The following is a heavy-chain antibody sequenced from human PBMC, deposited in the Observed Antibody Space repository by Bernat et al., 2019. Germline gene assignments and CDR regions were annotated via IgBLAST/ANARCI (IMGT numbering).Heavy chain of an antibody. CDR3: ARDTTGTTPSWYFDL. CDR1: GFTFSSYS. J-gene: IGHJ2*01. D-gene: IGHD1-1*01. Sequence: EVQLVESGGGLVKPGGSLRLSCAASGFTFSSYSMNWVRQAPGKGLGWVSSISSSSSYIYYADSVKGRFTISRDNAKNSLYLQMNSLRAEDTAVYYCARDTTGTTPSWYFDLWGRGTLVTVSS. V-gene: IGHV3-21*01. CDR2: ISSSSSYI.